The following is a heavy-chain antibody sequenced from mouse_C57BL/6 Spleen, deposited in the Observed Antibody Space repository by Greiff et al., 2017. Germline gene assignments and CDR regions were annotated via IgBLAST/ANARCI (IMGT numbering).Heavy chain of an antibody. CDR3: ARGDYDDAMDY. D-gene: IGHD2-4*01. Sequence: ESGPGLVKPSQSLSLTCSVTGYSITSGYYWNWIRQFPGNKLEWMGYISYDGSNNYNPSLKNRISITRDTSKNQFFLKLNSVTTEDTATHYCARGDYDDAMDYRGERTSVTVSS. CDR2: ISYDGSN. J-gene: IGHJ4*01. V-gene: IGHV3-6*01. CDR1: GYSITSGYY.